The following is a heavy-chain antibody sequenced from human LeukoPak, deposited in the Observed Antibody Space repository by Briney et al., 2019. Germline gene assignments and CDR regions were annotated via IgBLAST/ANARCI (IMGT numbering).Heavy chain of an antibody. CDR1: GFTFRNYR. Sequence: GGSLRLSCAASGFTFRNYRMHWIRQGPGKELVWVSRISGDGTTTHYADSTQGRFTISRDNAKNTLYLQMNSLRVEDTALYYCARDGTFDNWGQGALVTVSS. V-gene: IGHV3-74*01. J-gene: IGHJ4*02. D-gene: IGHD6-13*01. CDR3: ARDGTFDN. CDR2: ISGDGTTT.